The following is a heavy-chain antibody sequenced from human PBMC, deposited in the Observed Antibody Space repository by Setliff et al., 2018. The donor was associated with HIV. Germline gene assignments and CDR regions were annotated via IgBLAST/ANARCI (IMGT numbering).Heavy chain of an antibody. CDR1: GVSINSHY. J-gene: IGHJ4*02. Sequence: SETLSLTCTVSGVSINSHYWSWIRQPPGKGLEWIGYIYTSGSTNFNPSLKSRVTISVDTSKNQFSLKLSSVTAADTAVYYCASPASGGSSGQYHYWGQGTLVTVSS. CDR2: IYTSGST. V-gene: IGHV4-4*08. CDR3: ASPASGGSSGQYHY. D-gene: IGHD6-19*01.